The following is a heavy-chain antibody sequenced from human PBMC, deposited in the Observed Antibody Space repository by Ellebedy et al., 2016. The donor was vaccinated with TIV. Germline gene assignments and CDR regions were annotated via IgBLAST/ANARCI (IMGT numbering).Heavy chain of an antibody. CDR1: GFTFSSYA. V-gene: IGHV3-23*01. Sequence: GESLKISXAASGFTFSSYAMSWVRQAPGKGLEWVSAISGSGGSTYYADSVKGRFTISRDNSKNTLYLQMNSLRAEDTAVYYCAKGADCGGDCYSLSPNNMDVWGQGTTVTVSS. J-gene: IGHJ6*02. CDR2: ISGSGGST. CDR3: AKGADCGGDCYSLSPNNMDV. D-gene: IGHD2-21*02.